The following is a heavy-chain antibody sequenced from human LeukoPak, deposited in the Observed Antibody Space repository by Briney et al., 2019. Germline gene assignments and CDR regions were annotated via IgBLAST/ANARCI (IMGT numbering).Heavy chain of an antibody. V-gene: IGHV4-59*01. Sequence: SETLSLTCTVSGGSISSYYWSRIRQPPGKGLEWIGYIYYSGSTNYNPSLKSRVTISVDTSKNQFSLKLSSVTAADTAVYYCARTDSSGWYGGGYWGQGTLVTVSS. J-gene: IGHJ4*02. D-gene: IGHD6-19*01. CDR3: ARTDSSGWYGGGY. CDR2: IYYSGST. CDR1: GGSISSYY.